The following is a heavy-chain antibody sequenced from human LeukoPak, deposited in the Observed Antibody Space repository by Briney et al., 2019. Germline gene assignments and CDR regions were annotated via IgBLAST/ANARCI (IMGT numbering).Heavy chain of an antibody. Sequence: SETLSLTCTVSGYAITSGGFSWNWIRQPPGKGLEWIGYIYYSGSTNYNPSLKSRVTISVDTSKNQFSLNLSSVTAADTAVYYCARGCIGVGVISSSKDMDVWGKGTTVTVSS. D-gene: IGHD6-6*01. CDR3: ARGCIGVGVISSSKDMDV. CDR1: GYAITSGGFS. CDR2: IYYSGST. J-gene: IGHJ6*03. V-gene: IGHV4-61*08.